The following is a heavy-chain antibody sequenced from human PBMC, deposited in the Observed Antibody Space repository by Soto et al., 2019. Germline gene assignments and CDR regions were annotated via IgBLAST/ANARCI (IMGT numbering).Heavy chain of an antibody. CDR2: IWYDGSNK. CDR1: GFTFSSYG. J-gene: IGHJ4*02. CDR3: ARDLRGSAAAGTSYYSDY. V-gene: IGHV3-33*01. D-gene: IGHD6-13*01. Sequence: PGGSLRLSCAASGFTFSSYGMHWVRQAPGKGLEWVAVIWYDGSNKYYADSVKGRFTISRDNSKNTLYLQMNSLRAEDTAVYYCARDLRGSAAAGTSYYSDYWGQGTLVTVSS.